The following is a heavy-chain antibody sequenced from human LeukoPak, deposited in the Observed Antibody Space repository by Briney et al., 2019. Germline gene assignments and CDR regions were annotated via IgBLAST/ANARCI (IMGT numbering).Heavy chain of an antibody. CDR2: IKQDGSEK. Sequence: GGPLSLSCAASGFTISSYWMSWVRQAPKKRLEWVANIKQDGSEKYYVDSVKGRFTISRDNAKNSLYLQMNSLRAEDTAVYYCARDRDIVVVVAATGSYFDYWGQGTLVTVSS. CDR3: ARDRDIVVVVAATGSYFDY. CDR1: GFTISSYW. D-gene: IGHD2-15*01. V-gene: IGHV3-7*03. J-gene: IGHJ4*02.